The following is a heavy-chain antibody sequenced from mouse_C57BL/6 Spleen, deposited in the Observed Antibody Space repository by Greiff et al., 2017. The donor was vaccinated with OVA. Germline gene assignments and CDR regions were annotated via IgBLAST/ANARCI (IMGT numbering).Heavy chain of an antibody. CDR2: INPNNGGT. V-gene: IGHV1-22*01. CDR1: GYTFTDYN. J-gene: IGHJ2*01. D-gene: IGHD1-1*02. CDR3: ARWGGIPDY. Sequence: EVKVVESGPELVKPGASVKMSCKASGYTFTDYNMHWVKQSHGKSLEWIGYINPNNGGTSYNQKFKGKATLTVNKSSSTAYMELRSLTSEDSAVYYCARWGGIPDYWGQGTTLTVSS.